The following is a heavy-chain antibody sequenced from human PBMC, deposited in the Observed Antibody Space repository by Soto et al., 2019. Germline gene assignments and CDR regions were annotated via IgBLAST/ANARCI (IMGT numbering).Heavy chain of an antibody. J-gene: IGHJ6*02. CDR1: GLRFSSYG. Sequence: HPGGSLRLSCAASGLRFSSYGIHWVRQAPGKGLQWVAVIWFDGSKQYYADSVKGRFNISRDNSKNTVYLQMNSLRADDTAVYYCARELLYGSGSRDFHYYGMDVWGQGTTVTVSS. CDR2: IWFDGSKQ. D-gene: IGHD3-10*01. V-gene: IGHV3-33*01. CDR3: ARELLYGSGSRDFHYYGMDV.